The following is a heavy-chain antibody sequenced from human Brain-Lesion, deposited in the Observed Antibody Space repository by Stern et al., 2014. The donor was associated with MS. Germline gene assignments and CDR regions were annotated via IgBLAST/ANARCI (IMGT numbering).Heavy chain of an antibody. CDR2: LYYSGFT. D-gene: IGHD1-26*01. Sequence: QLVESGPGLVKPSETLSLTCTVSGGSLSSSTYYWAWLRQPPGTGLEWIGTLYYSGFTSYNPALKSRVTIAGDMAKNQFSLKLSSVTAADTASYYCARHDSVPRPSQLYSARDRGPGYFDYWGQGTLVTVSS. V-gene: IGHV4-39*01. CDR3: ARHDSVPRPSQLYSARDRGPGYFDY. J-gene: IGHJ4*02. CDR1: GGSLSSSTYY.